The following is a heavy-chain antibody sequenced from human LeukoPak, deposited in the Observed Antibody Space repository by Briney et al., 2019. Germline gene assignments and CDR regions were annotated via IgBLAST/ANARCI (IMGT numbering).Heavy chain of an antibody. Sequence: GASVKVSCKASGYTLTSYGITWVRQAPGQGLEWMGWISAYNGNTNYAQKLQGGVTMTTDTSTSTAYMELRSLRSDDTAVYYCARGLGRYSSSWYDYWGQGTLVTVSS. CDR3: ARGLGRYSSSWYDY. CDR1: GYTLTSYG. CDR2: ISAYNGNT. D-gene: IGHD6-13*01. V-gene: IGHV1-18*01. J-gene: IGHJ4*02.